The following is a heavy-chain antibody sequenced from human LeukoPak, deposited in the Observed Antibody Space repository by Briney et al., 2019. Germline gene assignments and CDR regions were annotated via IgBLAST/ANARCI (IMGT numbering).Heavy chain of an antibody. V-gene: IGHV3-7*01. CDR1: GFAFGDYW. Sequence: GGSLRLSCAASGFAFGDYWMTWVRQAPGKRLEWVANIKKDGSEKYYVASVRGRFTISRDNAKNSLYLQMNSLRAEDTAVYYCASELPSSSWYDYWGQGTLVTVSS. D-gene: IGHD6-13*01. CDR3: ASELPSSSWYDY. CDR2: IKKDGSEK. J-gene: IGHJ4*02.